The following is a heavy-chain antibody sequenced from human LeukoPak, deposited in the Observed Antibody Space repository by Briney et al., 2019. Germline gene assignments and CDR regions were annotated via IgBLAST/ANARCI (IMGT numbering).Heavy chain of an antibody. D-gene: IGHD3-16*01. V-gene: IGHV3-48*03. J-gene: IGHJ4*02. Sequence: GGSLRLSCAASGFTFSSYEMNWVRQAPGKGLEWVSYISSSGSTIYYADSVKGRFTISRDDSKNTLYLQMNSLRAEDTAVYYCAKDSLAYVWGSHIDYWGQGTLVTVSS. CDR2: ISSSGSTI. CDR3: AKDSLAYVWGSHIDY. CDR1: GFTFSSYE.